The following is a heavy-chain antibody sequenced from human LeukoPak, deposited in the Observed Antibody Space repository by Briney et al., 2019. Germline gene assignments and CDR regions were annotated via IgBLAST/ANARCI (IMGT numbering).Heavy chain of an antibody. CDR2: INHSGST. Sequence: PSETLSLTCAVYGGSFSGYYWGWIRQPPGKGLEWIGEINHSGSTNYNPSLKSRVTISVDTSKNQFSLKLSSVTAADTAVYYCARGPRYYDILTGYRSYYYFDYWGQGTLVTVSS. CDR1: GGSFSGYY. J-gene: IGHJ4*02. V-gene: IGHV4-34*01. CDR3: ARGPRYYDILTGYRSYYYFDY. D-gene: IGHD3-9*01.